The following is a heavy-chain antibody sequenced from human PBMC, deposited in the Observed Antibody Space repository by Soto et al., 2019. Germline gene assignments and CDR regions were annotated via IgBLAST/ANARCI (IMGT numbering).Heavy chain of an antibody. D-gene: IGHD3-22*01. CDR3: AREVQYYYDSSRFGWFDP. CDR2: IWYDGSNK. Sequence: QVQLVESGGGVVQPGRSLRLSCAASGFTFSSYGMHWVRQAPGKGLEWVAVIWYDGSNKYYADSVKGRFTISRDNSKNTLYLQMNSLRAEVTDVYYCAREVQYYYDSSRFGWFDPWGQGTLVTVSS. CDR1: GFTFSSYG. V-gene: IGHV3-33*01. J-gene: IGHJ5*02.